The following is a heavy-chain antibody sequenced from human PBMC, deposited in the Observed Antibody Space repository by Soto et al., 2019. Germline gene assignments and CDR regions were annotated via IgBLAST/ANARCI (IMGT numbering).Heavy chain of an antibody. CDR2: IYYSGST. J-gene: IGHJ4*02. D-gene: IGHD3-10*01. Sequence: NPSETLSLTCTVSGGSISSGDYYWSWIRQPPGKGLEWIGYIYYSGSTYYNPSLKSRVTISVDTSKNQFSLKLSSVTAADTAVYYCAREDYYYGSGSFYNWGQGTLVTVSS. CDR1: GGSISSGDYY. V-gene: IGHV4-30-4*01. CDR3: AREDYYYGSGSFYN.